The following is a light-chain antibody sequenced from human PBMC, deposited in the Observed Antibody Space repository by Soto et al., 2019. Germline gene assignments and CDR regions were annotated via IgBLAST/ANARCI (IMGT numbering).Light chain of an antibody. CDR1: SSDVGGYNY. J-gene: IGLJ1*01. CDR2: DVS. Sequence: QSVLTQPASVSGSRGQSITISCTGTSSDVGGYNYVSWYQQHPGKAPKLMIYDVSNRPSGVSNRFSGSKSGNTASLTISGLQAEDEADYYCSSYTSSSTLDVFGTGTKLTVL. V-gene: IGLV2-14*01. CDR3: SSYTSSSTLDV.